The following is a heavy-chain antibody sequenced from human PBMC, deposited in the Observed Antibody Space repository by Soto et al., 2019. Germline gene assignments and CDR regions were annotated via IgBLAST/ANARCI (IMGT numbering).Heavy chain of an antibody. Sequence: VASLTLSCTASGVPFSGYNRSWVRPAPGKGLECVSSISSSSSYIYYADSVNGRFTISRYNAKNSLYLQMNSLRAEDTAVYYCARRAGDYYGMDVWGQGTTVTVSS. CDR1: GVPFSGYN. J-gene: IGHJ6*02. CDR2: ISSSSSYI. CDR3: ARRAGDYYGMDV. D-gene: IGHD3-10*01. V-gene: IGHV3-21*01.